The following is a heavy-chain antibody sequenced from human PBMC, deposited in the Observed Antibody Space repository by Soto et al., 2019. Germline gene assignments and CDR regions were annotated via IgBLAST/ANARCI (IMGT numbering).Heavy chain of an antibody. V-gene: IGHV3-23*01. D-gene: IGHD2-2*01. CDR2: ISGSGGTT. J-gene: IGHJ6*03. CDR1: GFTFSNYA. Sequence: QLLESGGGLVQPGGSLRLSCAVSGFTFSNYALTWVRQAPGKGLEWVSGISGSGGTTFYAGSVKGRFAISRDNSKNTLYLQMNSLRAEDTAVYYCALRYCSRTTCPPLNSYFYMDVWGKGTTVTVSS. CDR3: ALRYCSRTTCPPLNSYFYMDV.